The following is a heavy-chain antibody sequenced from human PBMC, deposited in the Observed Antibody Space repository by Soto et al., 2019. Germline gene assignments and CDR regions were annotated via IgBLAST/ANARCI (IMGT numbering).Heavy chain of an antibody. D-gene: IGHD3-16*01. CDR3: ARDRIQLRLGKYSFNGMDV. V-gene: IGHV1-69*06. CDR1: GGTFSDYA. Sequence: QVQLVQSGAEMRKPGSSLRVSCKASGGTFSDYAFSWVRQAPGQGIEWMGGIVPRFGSPNYAQKFGGRVTITADTSTSTVYTELSSLRFDDTAVYFCARDRIQLRLGKYSFNGMDVWGQGTTISVSS. CDR2: IVPRFGSP. J-gene: IGHJ6*02.